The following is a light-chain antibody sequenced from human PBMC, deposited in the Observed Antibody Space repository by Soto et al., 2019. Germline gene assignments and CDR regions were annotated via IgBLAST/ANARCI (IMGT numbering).Light chain of an antibody. CDR2: GTS. J-gene: IGKJ1*01. V-gene: IGKV3-20*01. Sequence: ETVLTQSPGTLSLSPGERATLSCRASQSVSSSYLAWYQQKPGQAPRLLIYGTSSRATAIPDRFSGSGSGTDSTLTISRLEPEDFAVYYCQQYGSSSWTFGQGTKVEIK. CDR3: QQYGSSSWT. CDR1: QSVSSSY.